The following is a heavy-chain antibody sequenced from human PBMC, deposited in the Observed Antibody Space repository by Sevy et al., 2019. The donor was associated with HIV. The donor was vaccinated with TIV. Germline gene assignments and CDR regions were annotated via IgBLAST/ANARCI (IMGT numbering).Heavy chain of an antibody. CDR3: ARSTGDSSRYYYFDY. CDR1: GGSFSGYY. Sequence: SETLSLTCAVYGGSFSGYYWSWIRQPPGKGLEWIGEINHSGSTNYNPSLKSRVTISVDTSKNQFSLKLSSVTAADTAVYYCARSTGDSSRYYYFDYRGQGTLVTVSS. D-gene: IGHD3-22*01. CDR2: INHSGST. V-gene: IGHV4-34*01. J-gene: IGHJ4*02.